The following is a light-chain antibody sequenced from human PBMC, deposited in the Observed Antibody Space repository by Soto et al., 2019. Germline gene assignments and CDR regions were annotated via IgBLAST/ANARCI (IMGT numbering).Light chain of an antibody. J-gene: IGKJ1*01. CDR2: DTS. CDR3: QQYNDWPPT. Sequence: EIVLTQSPGTLSLSPGERATLSCRASQSVSSSYLAWYQHKPGQAPRLLIYDTSTRATGMPARFSGSGSGTEFTLTISSLQSEDFAVYYCQQYNDWPPTFGQGTKVDIK. CDR1: QSVSSSY. V-gene: IGKV3-15*01.